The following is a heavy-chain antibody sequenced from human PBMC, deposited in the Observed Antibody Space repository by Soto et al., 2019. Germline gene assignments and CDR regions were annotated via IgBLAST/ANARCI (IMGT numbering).Heavy chain of an antibody. CDR2: IYYSGST. V-gene: IGHV4-39*01. CDR3: ARHALGRLEY. D-gene: IGHD3-3*01. CDR1: GGSIRGSSYY. Sequence: QLQLQESGPGLVKPSETLSLTCTVSGGSIRGSSYYWGWIRQPPGKGLEWIGTIYYSGSTYYNPSLKSRVPISVDTSKNQFSLKLSSVTAADTAVYYCARHALGRLEYWGQGTLVTVSS. J-gene: IGHJ1*01.